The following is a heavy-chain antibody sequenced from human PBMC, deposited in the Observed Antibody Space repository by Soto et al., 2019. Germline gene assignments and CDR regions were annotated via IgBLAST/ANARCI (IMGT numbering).Heavy chain of an antibody. Sequence: GGSLRLSCTASGFTFSRHAMTWVRQAPGKGLEWVSGLSDSGGSIYYADSVKGRFTISRDNSMNTLYLQMNTLRAEDTAIYYCAKVSSSWYAGFFDLWGQGTLVTVSS. V-gene: IGHV3-23*01. CDR3: AKVSSSWYAGFFDL. CDR2: LSDSGGSI. D-gene: IGHD6-13*01. J-gene: IGHJ4*02. CDR1: GFTFSRHA.